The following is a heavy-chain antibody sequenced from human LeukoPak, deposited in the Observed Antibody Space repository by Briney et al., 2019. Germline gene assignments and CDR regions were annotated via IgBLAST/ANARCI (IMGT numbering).Heavy chain of an antibody. CDR2: ITHDGSNK. J-gene: IGHJ4*02. D-gene: IGHD2-2*02. Sequence: PGRSLKLSCASSGFTFSTYVMHWVRQATVKGQESVAGITHDGSNKYYAVPEKGRFTISRDNSENTLYLHMDSLRVEDTAVYYCALGFCGSASCYTGYWGQGTLVTVSS. V-gene: IGHV3-33*05. CDR3: ALGFCGSASCYTGY. CDR1: GFTFSTYV.